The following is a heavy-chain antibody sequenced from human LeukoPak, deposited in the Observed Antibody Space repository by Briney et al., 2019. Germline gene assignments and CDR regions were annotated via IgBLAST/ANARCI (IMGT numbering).Heavy chain of an antibody. CDR3: ARASIAAAGSVDY. CDR2: IYTSGSI. J-gene: IGHJ4*02. Sequence: PSQTLCLTCTVSGFSISSGNYYWSWIRQPAGKGLEWIGSIYTSGSIYYNPSLKSRATISIDTSKSQFSLKLSSVTAADTAIYYCARASIAAAGSVDYWGQGTLVTVSS. V-gene: IGHV4-61*02. CDR1: GFSISSGNYY. D-gene: IGHD6-13*01.